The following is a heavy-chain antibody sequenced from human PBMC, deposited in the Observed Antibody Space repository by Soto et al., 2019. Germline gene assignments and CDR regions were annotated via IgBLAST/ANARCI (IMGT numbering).Heavy chain of an antibody. Sequence: GGSLRLSCAASGFTFSSHAIYGVRQAPGKGLEWVSAISGSGSSTYYSHSVQGRFTISRDNSKKTLYLQMNSLRAEDTAVYYCARDPTSMIVVGNFDYWGEGTLVTVSS. D-gene: IGHD3-22*01. V-gene: IGHV3-23*01. CDR1: GFTFSSHA. CDR3: ARDPTSMIVVGNFDY. J-gene: IGHJ4*02. CDR2: ISGSGSST.